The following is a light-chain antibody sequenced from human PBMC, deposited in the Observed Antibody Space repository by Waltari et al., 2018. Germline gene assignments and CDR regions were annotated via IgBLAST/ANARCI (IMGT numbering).Light chain of an antibody. CDR3: SSYAGSNNFPVV. CDR2: EVS. CDR1: SSDVGGYNY. Sequence: QSALTQPPSASGSPGQSVTISCTGTSSDVGGYNYVSWYQQHPGKAPKLMIYEVSKLPSGVPDRFSGSKSGNTASLTVSGLQAEDEADYYCSSYAGSNNFPVVFGGGTKLTVL. J-gene: IGLJ2*01. V-gene: IGLV2-8*01.